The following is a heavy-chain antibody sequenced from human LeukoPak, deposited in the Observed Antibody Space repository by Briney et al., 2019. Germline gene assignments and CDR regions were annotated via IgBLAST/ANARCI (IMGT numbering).Heavy chain of an antibody. V-gene: IGHV4-31*03. J-gene: IGHJ6*02. CDR3: ARGLYYYDSSGRYYYYYYGMDV. CDR1: GGSIGTGGSN. D-gene: IGHD3-22*01. CDR2: IYYSGST. Sequence: SETLSLTCTVSGGSIGTGGSNWSWIRKHPGKGLEGIRYIYYSGSTYYNLYLKSRVTISVDTSKNQFSLKLSSVTAADTAVYYCARGLYYYDSSGRYYYYYYGMDVWGQGTTVTVSS.